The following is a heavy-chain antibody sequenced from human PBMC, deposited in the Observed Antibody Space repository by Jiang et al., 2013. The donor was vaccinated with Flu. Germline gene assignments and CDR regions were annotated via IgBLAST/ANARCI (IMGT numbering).Heavy chain of an antibody. CDR1: GFTFSSYA. Sequence: RSLRLSCAASGFTFSSYAMHWVRQAPGKGLEWVAVISYDGSNKYYADSVKGRFTISRDNSKNTLYLQMNSLRAEDTAVYYCARDIGYCSSTSCFNWFDPWGQGTLVTVSS. V-gene: IGHV3-30-3*01. CDR2: ISYDGSNK. CDR3: ARDIGYCSSTSCFNWFDP. D-gene: IGHD2-2*01. J-gene: IGHJ5*02.